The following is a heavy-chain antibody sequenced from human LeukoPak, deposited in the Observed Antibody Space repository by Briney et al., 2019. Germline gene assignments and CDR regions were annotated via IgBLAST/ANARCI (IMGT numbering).Heavy chain of an antibody. J-gene: IGHJ4*02. CDR2: ISGSGGST. Sequence: SGGSLRLSCAASGFTFSSYAMSWVRQAPGKGLEWVSAISGSGGSTYYADSVKGRFTISRDNSKNTLYLQMNSLRAEDTAVYYCAKESSSRDSSGWYDYWGQGTLVTVSS. D-gene: IGHD6-19*01. CDR3: AKESSSRDSSGWYDY. V-gene: IGHV3-23*01. CDR1: GFTFSSYA.